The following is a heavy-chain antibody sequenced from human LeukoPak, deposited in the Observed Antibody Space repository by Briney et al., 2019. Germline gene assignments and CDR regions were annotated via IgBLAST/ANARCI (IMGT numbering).Heavy chain of an antibody. CDR1: GFTFDDYG. CDR3: ARWDYYGSGSSSPFDY. V-gene: IGHV3-20*04. Sequence: RAGGSLRLSCAASGFTFDDYGMSWVRQAPGKGLEWVSGIYWNGGSTGYADSVKGRFTISRDNAKNSLYLQMNSLRADDTALYYCARWDYYGSGSSSPFDYWGQGTLVTVSS. J-gene: IGHJ4*02. CDR2: IYWNGGST. D-gene: IGHD3-10*01.